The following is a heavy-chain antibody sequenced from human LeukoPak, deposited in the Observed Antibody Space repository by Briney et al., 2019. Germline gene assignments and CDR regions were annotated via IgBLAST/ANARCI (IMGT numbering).Heavy chain of an antibody. CDR2: VSNSGTT. D-gene: IGHD3-22*01. Sequence: SETLSLTCTVSGGSISSYYWSWIRQSPGKGLEWIGYVSNSGTTNYRPSPRSRVTVSVDTSQNHVSLKLTSMTAADTGLYYCARHHSSAYPFDYWGQGTLVTVSS. V-gene: IGHV4-59*08. CDR1: GGSISSYY. CDR3: ARHHSSAYPFDY. J-gene: IGHJ4*02.